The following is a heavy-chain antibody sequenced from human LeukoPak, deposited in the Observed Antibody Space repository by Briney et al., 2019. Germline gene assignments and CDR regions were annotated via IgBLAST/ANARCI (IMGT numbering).Heavy chain of an antibody. J-gene: IGHJ4*02. CDR3: ARAGGGYSLDY. CDR2: IYYSGST. CDR1: SGSVSSYY. V-gene: IGHV4-59*02. D-gene: IGHD5-18*01. Sequence: SETLSLTCTVSSGSVSSYYWSWIRQPPGKGLEWIGYIYYSGSTNYNPSLKSRVTISVDTSKNQVSLKLSSVTAADTAVYYCARAGGGYSLDYWGQGALVSVSS.